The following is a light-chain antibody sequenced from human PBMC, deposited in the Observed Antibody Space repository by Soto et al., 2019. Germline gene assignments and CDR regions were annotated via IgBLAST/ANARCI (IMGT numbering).Light chain of an antibody. V-gene: IGKV1-6*01. CDR3: LQLYDYPYT. Sequence: AIQMTQSPSSLSASIGDRVTITCRASQAIRHDLGWYQQRPGQAPKLLIYTASHLQSGVPSRFSGSGSCTYFTRTISSLQAEDFAAYDCLQLYDYPYTFGRGTKLEI. CDR2: TAS. J-gene: IGKJ2*01. CDR1: QAIRHD.